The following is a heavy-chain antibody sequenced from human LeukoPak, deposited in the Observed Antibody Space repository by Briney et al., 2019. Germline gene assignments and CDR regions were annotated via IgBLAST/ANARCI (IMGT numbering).Heavy chain of an antibody. J-gene: IGHJ4*02. D-gene: IGHD6-13*01. CDR3: ARRQIAAAGNVFDY. CDR1: GYTFTGYY. CDR2: INPNSGGT. V-gene: IGHV1-2*02. Sequence: ASVKVSCTASGYTFTGYYMHWVRQAPGQGLEWMGWINPNSGGTNYAQKFQGRVTMTRDTSISTAYMELSRLRSDDTAVYYCARRQIAAAGNVFDYWGQGTLVTVSS.